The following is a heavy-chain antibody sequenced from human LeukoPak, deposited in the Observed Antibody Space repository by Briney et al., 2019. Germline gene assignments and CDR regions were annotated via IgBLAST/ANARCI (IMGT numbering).Heavy chain of an antibody. CDR3: ARDAPAVADFDWFDP. CDR1: GGTFSSYA. V-gene: IGHV1-69*04. J-gene: IGHJ5*02. CDR2: IIPILGIA. Sequence: SVKVSCKASGGTFSSYAISWVRQAPGQGLEWMGRIIPILGIANYAQKFQGRVTITTDESTSTAYMELRSLRSGDTAVYYCARDAPAVADFDWFDPWGQGTLVTVSS. D-gene: IGHD6-19*01.